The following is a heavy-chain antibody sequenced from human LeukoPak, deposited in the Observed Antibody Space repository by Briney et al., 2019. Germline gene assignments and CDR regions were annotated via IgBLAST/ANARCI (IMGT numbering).Heavy chain of an antibody. Sequence: PSETLSLTCTVSGGSINSGSYYWSWIRQPAGRGLEWIGRIYNTGSTNYNPSLKSRVTITVDTSKNHFSLRLSSVTAADTAVYYCARDRGGAFYHYYYMEVWGKGTTVTISS. J-gene: IGHJ6*03. V-gene: IGHV4-61*02. CDR1: GGSINSGSYY. D-gene: IGHD3-10*01. CDR2: IYNTGST. CDR3: ARDRGGAFYHYYYMEV.